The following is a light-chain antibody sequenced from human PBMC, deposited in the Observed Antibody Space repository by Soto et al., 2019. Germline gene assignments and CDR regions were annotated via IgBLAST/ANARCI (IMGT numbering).Light chain of an antibody. CDR2: GAS. V-gene: IGKV3-15*01. CDR1: QNIRSN. CDR3: QQYNNWPRAT. J-gene: IGKJ4*01. Sequence: EVVMTQSPASLSASPGERVTLSCRASQNIRSNLAWYQQKPGQAPRLLIYGASTRATGVPARFSGSGSGTEFNITISSLQSEDFAVYYCQQYNNWPRATFGGGTKVDIK.